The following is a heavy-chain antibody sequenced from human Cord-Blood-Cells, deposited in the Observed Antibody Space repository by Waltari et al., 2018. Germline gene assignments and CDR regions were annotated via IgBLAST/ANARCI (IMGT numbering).Heavy chain of an antibody. Sequence: EVQLVESGGGLVQPGGSLTPSCAAPGFTSLASPIHRTRQASGKGLEWVGRIRSKANSYATAYAASVKGRFTISRDDSKNTAYLQMNSLKTEDTAVYYCTRHSNSGSDYWGQGTLVTVSS. CDR2: IRSKANSYAT. V-gene: IGHV3-73*02. J-gene: IGHJ4*02. D-gene: IGHD2-21*01. CDR3: TRHSNSGSDY. CDR1: GFTSLASP.